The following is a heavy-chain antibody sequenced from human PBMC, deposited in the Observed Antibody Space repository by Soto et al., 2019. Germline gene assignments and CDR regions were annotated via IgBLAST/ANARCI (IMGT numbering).Heavy chain of an antibody. CDR2: ISWNSGNM. Sequence: PGVSLRLSCVASGFTFDDYAMHWVRLAPGEGLEWVSGISWNSGNMDYADSVKGRFTISRDNAKDSLYLQMNSLRAEDTALYYCAKVKRGNWNGHSFDIWGQGTMVTVSS. V-gene: IGHV3-9*01. D-gene: IGHD1-20*01. CDR1: GFTFDDYA. J-gene: IGHJ3*02. CDR3: AKVKRGNWNGHSFDI.